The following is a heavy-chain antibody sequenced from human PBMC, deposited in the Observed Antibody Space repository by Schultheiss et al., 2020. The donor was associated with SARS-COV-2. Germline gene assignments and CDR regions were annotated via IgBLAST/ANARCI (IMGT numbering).Heavy chain of an antibody. V-gene: IGHV4-34*09. CDR3: ARDYYDSSGYYFYGMDV. CDR2: INHSGST. Sequence: LRLSCAVYGGSFSGYYWSWIRQPPGKGLEWIGEINHSGSTNYNPSLKSRVTISVDTSKNKFSLKLSSVTAADTAVYYCARDYYDSSGYYFYGMDVWGQGTTVTVSS. D-gene: IGHD3-22*01. J-gene: IGHJ6*02. CDR1: GGSFSGYY.